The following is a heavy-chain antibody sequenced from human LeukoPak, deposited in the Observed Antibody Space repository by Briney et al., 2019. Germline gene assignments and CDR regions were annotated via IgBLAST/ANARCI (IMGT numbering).Heavy chain of an antibody. Sequence: GGSLRLSCAASGFTFSSYAMHWVRQAPGKGLEYVSAISSNGGSTYYANSVKGRFTISRDNAKNSLYLQMNSLRVEDTAVYYCARADYSSSGFFQHWGQGTLVTVSS. CDR1: GFTFSSYA. V-gene: IGHV3-64*01. D-gene: IGHD6-13*01. CDR2: ISSNGGST. J-gene: IGHJ1*01. CDR3: ARADYSSSGFFQH.